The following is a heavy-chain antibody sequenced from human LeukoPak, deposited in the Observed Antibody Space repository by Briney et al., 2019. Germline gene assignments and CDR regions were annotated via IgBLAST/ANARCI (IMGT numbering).Heavy chain of an antibody. D-gene: IGHD3-22*01. V-gene: IGHV4-34*01. J-gene: IGHJ5*02. CDR3: ARVVDSSGYYNWFDP. Sequence: SETLSLTCTVSGGSISSYYWSWIRQPPGKGLEWIGEINHSGSTNYNPSLKSRVTISVDTSKNQFSLKLSSVTAADTAVYYCARVVDSSGYYNWFDPWGQGTLVTVSS. CDR1: GGSISSYY. CDR2: INHSGST.